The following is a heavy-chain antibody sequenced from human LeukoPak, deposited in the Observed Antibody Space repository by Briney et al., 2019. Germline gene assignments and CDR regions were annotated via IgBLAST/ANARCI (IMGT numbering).Heavy chain of an antibody. V-gene: IGHV3-30*04. J-gene: IGHJ6*03. CDR2: ISYDGSNK. Sequence: PGGSLRLSCAASGFTFSSYDMHWVRLAPGKGLEWVAVISYDGSNKYYADSVKGRFTISRDNSKNTLYLQMNSLRAEDTAVYYCARVEYSSSWKQVHGYYYYMDVWGKGTTVTISS. CDR1: GFTFSSYD. CDR3: ARVEYSSSWKQVHGYYYYMDV. D-gene: IGHD6-13*01.